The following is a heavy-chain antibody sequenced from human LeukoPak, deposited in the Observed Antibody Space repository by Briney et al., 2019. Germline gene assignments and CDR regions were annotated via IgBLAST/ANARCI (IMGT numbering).Heavy chain of an antibody. CDR2: ISDSGST. CDR1: GGSIGTSAYY. D-gene: IGHD3-16*02. V-gene: IGHV4-31*03. Sequence: PSETLSLTCTVSGGSIGTSAYYRNWIRQHPGKGLEWIGFISDSGSTLYNPSLKSRVTISSDTSKNQFSLKLTSVTAADMAVYYCARGRYSYGWNDSWGQGTLVTVSS. J-gene: IGHJ5*01. CDR3: ARGRYSYGWNDS.